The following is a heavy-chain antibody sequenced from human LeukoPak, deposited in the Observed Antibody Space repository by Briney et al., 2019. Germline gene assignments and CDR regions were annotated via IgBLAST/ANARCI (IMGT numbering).Heavy chain of an antibody. CDR2: MNPNSGNT. J-gene: IGHJ6*03. V-gene: IGHV1-8*01. CDR1: GYTFTSYD. D-gene: IGHD3-10*01. CDR3: ARVITMVRGVPLRNPLYMDV. Sequence: ASVKVSCKASGYTFTSYDINWARQATGQGLEWMGWMNPNSGNTGYAQKFQGRVTMTRNTSISTAYMELSSLRSEDTAVYYCARVITMVRGVPLRNPLYMDVWGKGTTVTISS.